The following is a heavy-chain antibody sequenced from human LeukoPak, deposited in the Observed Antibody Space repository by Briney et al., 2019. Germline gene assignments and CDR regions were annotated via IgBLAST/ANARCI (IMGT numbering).Heavy chain of an antibody. CDR1: GYTFTSYG. V-gene: IGHV1-18*01. CDR2: ISAYNGDT. CDR3: ARDRNCSGGSCYLGFWFDP. D-gene: IGHD2-15*01. Sequence: ASVKVSCKASGYTFTSYGISWVRQAPGQGLEWMGWISAYNGDTNYAQKLQGRVTMTTDTSTSTAYMELRSLRSDDTAVYYCARDRNCSGGSCYLGFWFDPWGQGTLVTVSS. J-gene: IGHJ5*02.